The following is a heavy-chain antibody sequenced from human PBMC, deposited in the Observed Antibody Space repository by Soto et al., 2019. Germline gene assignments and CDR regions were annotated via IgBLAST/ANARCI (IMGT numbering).Heavy chain of an antibody. Sequence: GGSLRLSCAASGFTFSSYAMHWVRQAPGKGLEWVAVISYDGSNKYYADSVKGRFTISRDNSKNTLYLQMNSLRAEDTAVYYCARDRGAAAGTRTPYYYYGMDVWGQGTTVTVSS. CDR2: ISYDGSNK. D-gene: IGHD6-13*01. V-gene: IGHV3-30-3*01. CDR1: GFTFSSYA. J-gene: IGHJ6*02. CDR3: ARDRGAAAGTRTPYYYYGMDV.